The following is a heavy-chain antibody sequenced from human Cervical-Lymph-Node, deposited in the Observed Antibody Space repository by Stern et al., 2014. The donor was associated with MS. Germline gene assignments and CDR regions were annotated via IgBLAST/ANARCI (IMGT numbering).Heavy chain of an antibody. CDR2: IFYTGST. V-gene: IGHV4-31*03. CDR3: AKASQLVPGPWWYYGMDV. Sequence: QLQLQESGPGLVKPSQTLSLTCTVSEGSIRSGGGCWSWLRQSPGKGLEWIGNIFYTGSTHYNPSLLSRVSMSVDTSKSQFSLKLDSVTAADTAVYFCAKASQLVPGPWWYYGMDVWGQGTTVTVSS. D-gene: IGHD6-6*01. CDR1: EGSIRSGGGC. J-gene: IGHJ6*02.